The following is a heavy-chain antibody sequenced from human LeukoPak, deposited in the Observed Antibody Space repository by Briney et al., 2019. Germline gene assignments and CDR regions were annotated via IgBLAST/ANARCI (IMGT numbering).Heavy chain of an antibody. Sequence: ASVKVSCKASGYTFTSYGISWVRQAPGQGLEWMGWISAYNGNTNYAQNLQGRDTMTTDTSTSTAYMELRSLRSDDTAVYYCARWAAAQILGYCSSTSCYKPYYYYYMDVWGKGTTVTVSS. J-gene: IGHJ6*03. V-gene: IGHV1-18*01. CDR3: ARWAAAQILGYCSSTSCYKPYYYYYMDV. D-gene: IGHD2-2*02. CDR2: ISAYNGNT. CDR1: GYTFTSYG.